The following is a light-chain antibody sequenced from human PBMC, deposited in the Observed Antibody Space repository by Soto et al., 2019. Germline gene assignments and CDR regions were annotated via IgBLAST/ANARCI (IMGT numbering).Light chain of an antibody. Sequence: SGSGADGRWLPIFRTGTSSDVGSYNLVSWYQQHPGKAPKLMIYEVSKRPSGVSNRFSGSKSGNTASLTISGLQAEDEADYYCCSYAGSSTYVFGTGTKVTVL. CDR3: CSYAGSSTYV. CDR2: EVS. V-gene: IGLV2-23*02. J-gene: IGLJ1*01. CDR1: SSDVGSYNL.